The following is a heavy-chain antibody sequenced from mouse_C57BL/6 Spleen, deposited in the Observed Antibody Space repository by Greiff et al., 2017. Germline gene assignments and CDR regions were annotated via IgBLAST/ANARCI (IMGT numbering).Heavy chain of an antibody. D-gene: IGHD1-1*01. CDR2: IYPRSGNT. J-gene: IGHJ4*01. Sequence: VKLVESGAELARPGASVKLSCKASGYTFTSYGISWVKQRTGQGLEWIGEIYPRSGNTYYNEKFKGKATLTADKSSSTAYMELRSLTSEDSAVYFCARHTTPYAMDYWGQGTSVTVSS. CDR1: GYTFTSYG. V-gene: IGHV1-81*01. CDR3: ARHTTPYAMDY.